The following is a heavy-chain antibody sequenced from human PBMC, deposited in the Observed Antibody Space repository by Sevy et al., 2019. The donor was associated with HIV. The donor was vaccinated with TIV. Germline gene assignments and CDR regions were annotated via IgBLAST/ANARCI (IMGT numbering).Heavy chain of an antibody. CDR1: GFTFSSYW. J-gene: IGHJ4*02. CDR2: MNSHGSSI. V-gene: IGHV3-74*01. CDR3: AREAAGIDYFDY. D-gene: IGHD6-13*01. Sequence: GGSLRLSCAASGFTFSSYWMHWVRQAPGKGLVWVSRMNSHGSSISYADSVKGRFTISRDNAKNTLYLQMNSLRAEDTAVYYCAREAAGIDYFDYWGQGTLVTVSS.